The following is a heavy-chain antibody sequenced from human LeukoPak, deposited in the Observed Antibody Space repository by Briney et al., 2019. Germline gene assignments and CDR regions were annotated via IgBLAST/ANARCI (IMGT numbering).Heavy chain of an antibody. CDR2: IWYDGSNQ. D-gene: IGHD1-26*01. CDR1: GFTFSSYA. V-gene: IGHV3-33*08. Sequence: PGGSLRLSCAASGFTFSSYAMHWVRQAPGKGLERVAVIWYDGSNQYYVDSVKGRFTVSRDNAKNTLYLQMNSLRAEDTAVYYCATDRNSGKYYDYWGQGTLVTVSS. CDR3: ATDRNSGKYYDY. J-gene: IGHJ4*02.